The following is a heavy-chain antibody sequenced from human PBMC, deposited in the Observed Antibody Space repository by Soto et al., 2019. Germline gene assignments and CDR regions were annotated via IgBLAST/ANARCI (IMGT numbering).Heavy chain of an antibody. J-gene: IGHJ4*02. CDR2: IYYSGST. Sequence: QLQLQESGPGLVKPSETLSLTCTVSGGSISSSSYYWGWIRQPPGMGLEWIGSIYYSGSTYYNPSLKSRVTISVDTSKNQFSLKLSSVTAADTAVYYCAVDSSGYYYEREFDYWGQGTLVTVSS. V-gene: IGHV4-39*01. CDR3: AVDSSGYYYEREFDY. CDR1: GGSISSSSYY. D-gene: IGHD3-22*01.